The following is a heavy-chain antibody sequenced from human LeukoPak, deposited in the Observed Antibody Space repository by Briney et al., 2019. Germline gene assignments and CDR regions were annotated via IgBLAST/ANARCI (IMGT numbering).Heavy chain of an antibody. CDR1: GYTFTSYD. CDR2: MNPNSGNT. Sequence: ASVKVSCKASGYTFTSYDINWVRQATGQGLEWMGWMNPNSGNTGYAQKFQGRVTMTRNTSISTAYMELSSLRSEDTAVYYCAREAYYDFWSGYPDGFDYWSQGTLVTVSS. CDR3: AREAYYDFWSGYPDGFDY. J-gene: IGHJ4*02. V-gene: IGHV1-8*01. D-gene: IGHD3-3*01.